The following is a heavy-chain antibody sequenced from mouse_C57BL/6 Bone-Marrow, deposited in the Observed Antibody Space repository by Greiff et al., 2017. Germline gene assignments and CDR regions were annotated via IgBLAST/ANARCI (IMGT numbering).Heavy chain of an antibody. CDR1: GYTFTSYG. CDR3: AIKGSYYSNYDFAY. CDR2: IYPRSGNT. V-gene: IGHV1-81*01. Sequence: VQGVESGAELARPGASVKLSCKASGYTFTSYGISWVKQRTGQGLEWIGEIYPRSGNTYYNEKFKGKATLTADKSSSTAYMELRSLTSEDSAVYFCAIKGSYYSNYDFAYWGQGTLVTVSA. D-gene: IGHD2-5*01. J-gene: IGHJ3*01.